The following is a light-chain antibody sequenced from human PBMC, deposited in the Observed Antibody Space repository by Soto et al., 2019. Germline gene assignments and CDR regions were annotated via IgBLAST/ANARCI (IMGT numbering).Light chain of an antibody. J-gene: IGKJ4*01. Sequence: EIVLTQSPGTLSLSPGERATLSCRASQSLSSNYLAWYQQKPGQAPRLVISGASSRATAIPDRFSGSGSGTDFTLTISRLEPEDFAVYYCQQYVSSPLTFGGGTKVDIK. CDR2: GAS. CDR1: QSLSSNY. CDR3: QQYVSSPLT. V-gene: IGKV3-20*01.